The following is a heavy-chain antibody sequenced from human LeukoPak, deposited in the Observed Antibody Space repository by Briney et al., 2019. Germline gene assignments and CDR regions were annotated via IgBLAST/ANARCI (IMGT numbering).Heavy chain of an antibody. Sequence: SETLSLTCTVSGGSISSGGYYWSWIRQHPGKGLEWLGYIYYSGSTYYNPSLKSRVTISVDTSKNQFSLKLSSVTAADTAVYYCAXEXXAVAGVLDYWGQGTLVTVSS. CDR1: GGSISSGGYY. J-gene: IGHJ4*02. V-gene: IGHV4-31*03. D-gene: IGHD6-19*01. CDR3: AXEXXAVAGVLDY. CDR2: IYYSGST.